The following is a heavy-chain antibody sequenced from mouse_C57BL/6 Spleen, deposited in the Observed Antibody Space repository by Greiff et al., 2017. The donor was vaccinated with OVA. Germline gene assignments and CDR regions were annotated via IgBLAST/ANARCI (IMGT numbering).Heavy chain of an antibody. D-gene: IGHD1-1*01. CDR1: GFNIKDYY. Sequence: VQLQHSGAELVKPVASVKLSCTASGFNIKDYYMHWVKQRTEQGLEWIGRIDPEDGETNSAPKFQGKATITADTSSNTAYLRLSSLTSEDTDVYYCARDHYYGSLYYAMDYWGQGTSVTVSS. CDR2: IDPEDGET. CDR3: ARDHYYGSLYYAMDY. V-gene: IGHV14-2*01. J-gene: IGHJ4*01.